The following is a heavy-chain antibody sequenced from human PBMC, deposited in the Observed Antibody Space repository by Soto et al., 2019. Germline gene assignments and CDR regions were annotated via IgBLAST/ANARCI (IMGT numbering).Heavy chain of an antibody. CDR1: VFTFSSNW. D-gene: IGHD2-2*01. CDR3: ARERDPAAFDY. CDR2: IKSDGSTV. V-gene: IGHV3-74*01. Sequence: PGGSLRLSCAASVFTFSSNWMNWVRQAPGKGLEWVSRIKSDGSTVNFADSVQGRFTISRDNAKSTLYLQMNTLRAEDAAVYYCARERDPAAFDYWGKGTLVTVSS. J-gene: IGHJ4*02.